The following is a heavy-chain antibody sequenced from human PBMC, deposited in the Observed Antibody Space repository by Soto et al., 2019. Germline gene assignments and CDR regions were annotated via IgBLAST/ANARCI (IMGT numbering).Heavy chain of an antibody. CDR2: IVPIYRTA. D-gene: IGHD1-26*01. Sequence: GASVKVSCKASGGTFSSYRINWVRQAPGQGLEWVGGIVPIYRTADYAQKLQGRVTMTTDTSTSTAYMELRSLRSDDTAVYYRARAHRVGATRGGGYYFDYWGQGTLVTVSS. V-gene: IGHV1-69*05. J-gene: IGHJ4*02. CDR3: ARAHRVGATRGGGYYFDY. CDR1: GGTFSSYR.